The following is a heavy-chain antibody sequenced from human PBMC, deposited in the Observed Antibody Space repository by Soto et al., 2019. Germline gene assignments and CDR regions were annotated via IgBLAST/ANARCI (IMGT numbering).Heavy chain of an antibody. D-gene: IGHD3-10*01. CDR3: ASIRGVFGY. CDR2: TKDKAYSYTT. V-gene: IGHV3-72*01. Sequence: EVQLVESGGDLVQPGGSLRLSCEVSGFSLSDLFIDWVRQAPGKGLGWVGRTKDKAYSYTTEYAASVKGRFTISRDDSRNSLFLQMSSLKTEDTAVYYCASIRGVFGYWGQGTLVTVSS. CDR1: GFSLSDLF. J-gene: IGHJ4*02.